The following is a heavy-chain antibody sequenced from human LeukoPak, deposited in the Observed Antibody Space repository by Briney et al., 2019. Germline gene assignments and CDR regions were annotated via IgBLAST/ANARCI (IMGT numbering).Heavy chain of an antibody. CDR1: GFTFSSYW. Sequence: GGSLRLSCAASGFTFSSYWMYWVRQVPGKGLVWVSHINIDGSGTSYADSVKGRFTISRDNAKNTLYLQMNSLRAEDTAVYYCARDGSQRSNYDFCYWGQGTLVTVSS. V-gene: IGHV3-74*01. D-gene: IGHD1-26*01. CDR2: INIDGSGT. CDR3: ARDGSQRSNYDFCY. J-gene: IGHJ4*02.